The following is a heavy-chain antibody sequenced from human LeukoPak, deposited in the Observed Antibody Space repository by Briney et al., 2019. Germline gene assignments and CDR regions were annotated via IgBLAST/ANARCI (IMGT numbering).Heavy chain of an antibody. CDR3: TTRIRSLGIQH. CDR1: GFTFTNAR. D-gene: IGHD3-3*01. CDR2: IKSKIDGGTT. J-gene: IGHJ1*01. Sequence: GGSLRLSCAASGFTFTNARMNWVCQAPGKGLEWVGRIKSKIDGGTTDYAAPVKGRFTISRDDSKNTLYLQMNSLKTEDTAVYYCTTRIRSLGIQHWGQGTLVTVSS. V-gene: IGHV3-15*01.